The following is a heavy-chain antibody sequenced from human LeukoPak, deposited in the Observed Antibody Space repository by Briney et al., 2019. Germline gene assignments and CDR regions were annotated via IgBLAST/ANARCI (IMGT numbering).Heavy chain of an antibody. J-gene: IGHJ4*02. Sequence: SETLSLTCTVSGGSISSSSYYWGWIRQPPGKGLEWIGSIYYSGSTYYNPSLKSRVTLSVDTSKNQFSLKLSSVTAADTAVYYCARVALEVGWYYYGSGSYVFDYWGQGTLVTVSS. CDR2: IYYSGST. D-gene: IGHD3-10*01. CDR1: GGSISSSSYY. CDR3: ARVALEVGWYYYGSGSYVFDY. V-gene: IGHV4-39*01.